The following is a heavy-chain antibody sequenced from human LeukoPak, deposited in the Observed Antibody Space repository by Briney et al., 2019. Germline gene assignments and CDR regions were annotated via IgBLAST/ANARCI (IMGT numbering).Heavy chain of an antibody. CDR3: ARDGTRSSSWYFHPWCNTGNYGMDV. Sequence: PGGSLRLSCAASGFTFSSYAMSWVRQAPGKGLEWVSAISGSGGSTYYADSVKGRFTISRDNSKNTLYLQMNSLRAEDTAVYYCARDGTRSSSWYFHPWCNTGNYGMDVWGPGTTVTVSS. CDR2: ISGSGGST. CDR1: GFTFSSYA. J-gene: IGHJ6*02. V-gene: IGHV3-23*01. D-gene: IGHD6-13*01.